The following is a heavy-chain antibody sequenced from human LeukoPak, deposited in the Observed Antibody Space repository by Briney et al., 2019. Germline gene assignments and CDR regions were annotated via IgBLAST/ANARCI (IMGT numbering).Heavy chain of an antibody. CDR2: IYTSGST. J-gene: IGHJ5*02. CDR3: ARIPYIDYDLRRTIFDP. CDR1: GGSISSGSYY. D-gene: IGHD3-3*01. V-gene: IGHV4-61*02. Sequence: KASETLSLTCTVSGGSISSGSYYWSWIRQPAGKGLEWIGRIYTSGSTNYNPSLKSRVTISVDTSKNQFSLKLSSVTAADTAEHCCARIPYIDYDLRRTIFDPWGQGTLVTVSS.